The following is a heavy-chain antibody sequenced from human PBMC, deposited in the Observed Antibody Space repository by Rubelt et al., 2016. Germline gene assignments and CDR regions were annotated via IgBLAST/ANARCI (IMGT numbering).Heavy chain of an antibody. J-gene: IGHJ4*02. Sequence: GGVVQPGRSLRLSCAASGFTFSSYGMHWVRQAPGKGLEWVAVIWYDGSNKYYADSVKGRFTISRDNSKNTLYLQMNSLRAEDTAVYYCEKDAYSSGWSYFDYWGQGTLVTVSS. CDR2: IWYDGSNK. V-gene: IGHV3-33*06. CDR3: EKDAYSSGWSYFDY. CDR1: GFTFSSYG. D-gene: IGHD6-19*01.